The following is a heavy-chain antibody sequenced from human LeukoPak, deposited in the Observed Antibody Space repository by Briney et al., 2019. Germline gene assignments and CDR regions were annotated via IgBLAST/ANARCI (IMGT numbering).Heavy chain of an antibody. V-gene: IGHV4-34*01. CDR1: GFTFSSYA. D-gene: IGHD2-21*01. CDR2: INHSGST. CDR3: ARTNRLIGHFDY. J-gene: IGHJ4*02. Sequence: PGGSLRLSCAASGFTFSSYAMSWVRQPPGKGLEWIGEINHSGSTNYNPSLKSRVTISVDTSKNQFSLKLSSVTAADTAVYYCARTNRLIGHFDYWGQGTLVTVSS.